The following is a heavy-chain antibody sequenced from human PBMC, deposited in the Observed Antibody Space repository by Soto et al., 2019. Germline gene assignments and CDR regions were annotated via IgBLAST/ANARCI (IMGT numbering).Heavy chain of an antibody. D-gene: IGHD3-22*01. CDR1: GFTFSSYW. CDR3: AGSMIVVATRYYYYGMDV. Sequence: EVQLVESGGGLVQPGGSLRLSCAASGFTFSSYWMHWVRQAPGKGLVWVSRINSDGSSTSYADSVKGRFTISRDNAKNTLYLQMNSLISEDTAVYYCAGSMIVVATRYYYYGMDVWGQGTTVTVSS. V-gene: IGHV3-74*01. J-gene: IGHJ6*02. CDR2: INSDGSST.